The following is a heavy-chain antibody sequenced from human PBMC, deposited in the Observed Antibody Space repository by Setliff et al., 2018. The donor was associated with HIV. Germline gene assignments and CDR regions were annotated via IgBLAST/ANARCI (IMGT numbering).Heavy chain of an antibody. Sequence: GASVKVSCKASGGTFSSYAISWVRQAPGQGLEWMGGIIPIFGTANYAQKFQGRVTITTDESTSTAYMELSSPRSEDTAVYYCAIGGNGYNWVLVDAFDIWGQGTMVTVSS. CDR1: GGTFSSYA. CDR2: IIPIFGTA. CDR3: AIGGNGYNWVLVDAFDI. D-gene: IGHD5-12*01. V-gene: IGHV1-69*05. J-gene: IGHJ3*02.